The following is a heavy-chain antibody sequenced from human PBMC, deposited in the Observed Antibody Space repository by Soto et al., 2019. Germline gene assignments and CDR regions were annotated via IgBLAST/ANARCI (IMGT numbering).Heavy chain of an antibody. Sequence: SETLSLTCGVSGGSLSGATYSWNWIRQPPGKGLEWIGYVFPSGTTYYNPSLKSRVTISIDVSKNQFSLSLRSFTAADTAVYYCARSREFDYWSQGTLVTVSS. J-gene: IGHJ4*02. CDR1: GGSLSGATYS. CDR2: VFPSGTT. V-gene: IGHV4-30-2*01. CDR3: ARSREFDY.